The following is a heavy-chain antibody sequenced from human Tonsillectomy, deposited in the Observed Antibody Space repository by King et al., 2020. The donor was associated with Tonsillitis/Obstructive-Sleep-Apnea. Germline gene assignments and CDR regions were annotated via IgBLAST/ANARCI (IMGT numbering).Heavy chain of an antibody. J-gene: IGHJ4*02. CDR1: GFSFDDYG. D-gene: IGHD4-11*01. CDR2: INWNGGSP. Sequence: VQLVQSGGGVVRPGGSLRLSCAASGFSFDDYGMSWVRQALGKGLEWVSAINWNGGSPGYADSVKGRFTISRDNAKNSLYLQMNSLRAEDAALYYCARERATITRAFDSWGQGTLVTVSS. CDR3: ARERATITRAFDS. V-gene: IGHV3-20*04.